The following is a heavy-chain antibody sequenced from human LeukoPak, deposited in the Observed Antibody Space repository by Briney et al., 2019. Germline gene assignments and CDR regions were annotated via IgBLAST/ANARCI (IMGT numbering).Heavy chain of an antibody. CDR3: AREENSYALQDPYYYYGMDV. V-gene: IGHV1-18*01. CDR2: ISAYNGNT. Sequence: GASVKVSCKASGYIFTSYGISWVRQAPGQGLEWMGWISAYNGNTNYAQKLQGRVTMTTDTSTSTAYMELRSLRSDDTAVYYCAREENSYALQDPYYYYGMDVWGQGTTVTVSS. J-gene: IGHJ6*02. D-gene: IGHD5-18*01. CDR1: GYIFTSYG.